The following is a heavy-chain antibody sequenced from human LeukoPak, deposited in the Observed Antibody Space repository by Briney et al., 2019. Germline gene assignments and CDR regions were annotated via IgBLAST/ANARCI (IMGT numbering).Heavy chain of an antibody. J-gene: IGHJ5*02. CDR3: GKDSYVRVNWFDP. V-gene: IGHV3-23*01. D-gene: IGHD1-26*01. CDR2: ISGSGGRT. Sequence: PGGSLRLSCAASGFSFSSNSMSWVRQAPGKGLEWVSAISGSGGRTFYADSVKGRFTISRDNSKNMVYLEMNSLRVEDTAVYYCGKDSYVRVNWFDPRGQGTLDTVSS. CDR1: GFSFSSNS.